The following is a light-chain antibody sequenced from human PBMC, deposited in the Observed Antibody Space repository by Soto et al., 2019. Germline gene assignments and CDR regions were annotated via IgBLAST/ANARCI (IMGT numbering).Light chain of an antibody. CDR1: SSDVGGYKY. CDR3: SSYTSSSTWV. CDR2: DVS. Sequence: QSVLTQPASVSESPGQSITISCTGTSSDVGGYKYVSWYQQHPGKAPKLMIYDVSNRPSGVSNRFSGSKSGNTASLIISGLQAEDEADYYCSSYTSSSTWVIGGGTKLTVL. J-gene: IGLJ3*02. V-gene: IGLV2-14*03.